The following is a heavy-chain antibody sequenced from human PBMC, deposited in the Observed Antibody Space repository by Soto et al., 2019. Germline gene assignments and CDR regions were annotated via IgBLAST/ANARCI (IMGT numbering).Heavy chain of an antibody. CDR2: ISGSGGST. J-gene: IGHJ4*02. CDR1: GLTFSSNA. Sequence: EVQLLESGGGLVQPGGSLRLSCAASGLTFSSNAMSWVRQAPGKGLEWVSAISGSGGSTWYADSVKGRFTISRDNSKNTLHLQMNSLSAEDTALYYCAQDAAGNSGWGQGTLVIVSS. D-gene: IGHD1-1*01. V-gene: IGHV3-23*01. CDR3: AQDAAGNSG.